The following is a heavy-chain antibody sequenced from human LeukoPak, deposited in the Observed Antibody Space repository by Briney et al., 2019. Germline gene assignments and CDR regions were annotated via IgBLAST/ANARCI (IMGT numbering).Heavy chain of an antibody. CDR2: IYHSGGT. CDR3: ARRRLGGNWNSKEGAWFDP. J-gene: IGHJ5*02. V-gene: IGHV4-38-2*02. Sequence: SETLSLTYTVSGYSITSGYYWGWIRQPPGKGLEWIVSIYHSGGTYYNPSLKSPVTISVDTSKNQFSLKMSSVTAADSAVYYCARRRLGGNWNSKEGAWFDPWGQGTLVTVSS. D-gene: IGHD1-7*01. CDR1: GYSITSGYY.